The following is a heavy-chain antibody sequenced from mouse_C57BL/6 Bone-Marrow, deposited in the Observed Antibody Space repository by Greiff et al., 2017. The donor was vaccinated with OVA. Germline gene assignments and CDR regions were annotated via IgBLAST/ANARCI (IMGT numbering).Heavy chain of an antibody. J-gene: IGHJ1*03. Sequence: QVQLQQSGAELAKPGASVKLSCKASGYTFTSYWMHWVKQRPGQGLEWIGYINPSSGYTKYNQKFKDKATLTADKSSSTAYMQLSSLTYEDSAVYYCASYYGNFDLYCDVWGTGTTVTVSS. D-gene: IGHD2-1*01. V-gene: IGHV1-7*01. CDR3: ASYYGNFDLYCDV. CDR1: GYTFTSYW. CDR2: INPSSGYT.